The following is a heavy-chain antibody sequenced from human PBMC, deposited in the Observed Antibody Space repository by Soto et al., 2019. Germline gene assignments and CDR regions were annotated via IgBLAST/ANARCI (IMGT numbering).Heavy chain of an antibody. D-gene: IGHD3-16*02. J-gene: IGHJ4*02. CDR1: GFTFSSYA. CDR2: ISYDGNNK. CDR3: ARDRLRLGELSLIGYFDY. V-gene: IGHV3-30-3*01. Sequence: QVQLVESGGGVVQPGRSLRLSCAASGFTFSSYAMHWVRQAPGRGLEWVATISYDGNNKYYADSVKGRFTISRDNSKNTVYLQMNSLRAEDTAVSYSARDRLRLGELSLIGYFDYWGQGTLVTVSS.